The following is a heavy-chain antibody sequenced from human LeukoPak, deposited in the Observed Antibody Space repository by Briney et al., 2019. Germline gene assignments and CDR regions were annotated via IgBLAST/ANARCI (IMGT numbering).Heavy chain of an antibody. Sequence: ASVKVSCKVSGYTLTEFSMHWVRQAPGKGLEWMGGFDPEDGETIYAQELQGRVTMTKDTSTDTAYMELSSLRSEDTAVYYCARTPYDCSGGSCYGFDPWGQGTLVTVSS. V-gene: IGHV1-24*01. CDR3: ARTPYDCSGGSCYGFDP. CDR1: GYTLTEFS. CDR2: FDPEDGET. J-gene: IGHJ5*02. D-gene: IGHD2-15*01.